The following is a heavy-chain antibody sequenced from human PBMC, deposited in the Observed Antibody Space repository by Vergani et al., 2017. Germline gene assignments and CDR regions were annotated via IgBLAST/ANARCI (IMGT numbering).Heavy chain of an antibody. CDR2: ISWNSGSI. Sequence: EVQLVESGGGLVQPGRSLRLSCAASGVTFDDYAMHWVRQAPGKGLEWVSGISWNSGSIGYADSVKGRFTISRDNAKNSLYLQMNSLRAEDTALYYCAKDRSGSYYGDFDYWGQGTLVTVSS. V-gene: IGHV3-9*01. D-gene: IGHD1-26*01. CDR1: GVTFDDYA. CDR3: AKDRSGSYYGDFDY. J-gene: IGHJ4*02.